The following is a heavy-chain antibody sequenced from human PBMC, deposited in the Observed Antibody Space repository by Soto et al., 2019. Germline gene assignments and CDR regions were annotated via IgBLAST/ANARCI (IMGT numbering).Heavy chain of an antibody. CDR1: GGSISSYY. J-gene: IGHJ6*02. V-gene: IGHV4-4*07. CDR3: ARVTERQLPPEDYYGMDV. D-gene: IGHD6-13*01. CDR2: IYTRGST. Sequence: SETLSLTCTVSGGSISSYYWSWIRQPAGKGLEGIGRIYTRGSTNYNPSLKSRVTMSVDTSKNQFSLKLSSVTAADTAVYCCARVTERQLPPEDYYGMDVWGQGTTV.